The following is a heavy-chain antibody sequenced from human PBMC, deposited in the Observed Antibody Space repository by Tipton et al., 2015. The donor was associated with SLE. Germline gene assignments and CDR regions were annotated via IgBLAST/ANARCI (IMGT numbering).Heavy chain of an antibody. D-gene: IGHD2-15*01. CDR3: ARTLLYCSGGSCYSGYYGMDV. V-gene: IGHV4-34*01. J-gene: IGHJ6*02. CDR1: GGSFSGYY. CDR2: INHSGST. Sequence: TLSLTCAVYGGSFSGYYWSWIRQPPGKGLEWIGEINHSGSTNYNPSLKSRVTISVDTSKNQFSLKLSSVTAAGTAVYYCARTLLYCSGGSCYSGYYGMDVWGQGTTVTVSS.